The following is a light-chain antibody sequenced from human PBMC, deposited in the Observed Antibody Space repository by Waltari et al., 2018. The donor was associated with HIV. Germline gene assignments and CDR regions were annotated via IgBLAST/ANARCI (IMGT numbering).Light chain of an antibody. CDR1: SSNLGADYD. CDR2: RSD. V-gene: IGLV1-40*01. CDR3: QSYDSSLFWV. Sequence: QSVLTQPPSVSGAPGKKVSISCAGTSSNLGADYDVHWYRQLPGTAPKLLIYRSDARPSVVPDRFSVSRSGASASLVINGLQADDEAEYYCQSYDSSLFWVFGGGTKLTVL. J-gene: IGLJ3*02.